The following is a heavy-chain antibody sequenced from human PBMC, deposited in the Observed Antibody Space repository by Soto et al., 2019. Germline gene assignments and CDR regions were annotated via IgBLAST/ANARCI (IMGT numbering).Heavy chain of an antibody. CDR1: GYTFTSYD. V-gene: IGHV1-2*04. CDR2: INPNSGGT. D-gene: IGHD6-6*01. Sequence: ASVKVSCKASGYTFTSYDINWVRQAPGQGLEWMGWINPNSGGTNYAQKFQGWVTMTRDTSISTAYMELSRLRSDDTAVYYCARDSSIAARPVFRTGWFDPWGQGTLVTVSS. J-gene: IGHJ5*02. CDR3: ARDSSIAARPVFRTGWFDP.